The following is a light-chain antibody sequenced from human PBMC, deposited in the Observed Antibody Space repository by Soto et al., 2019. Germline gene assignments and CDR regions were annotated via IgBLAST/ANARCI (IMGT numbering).Light chain of an antibody. Sequence: DIGMTESPDSLAVSLGESASINFKSIQSVFYSSTDRNYLAWYQQKAGQPPKLLVYWASTRASGVPDRFSGSGSGTDFTLTISSLEAEDVAFYWCQQYFDVPFTFGGGTKVDIK. CDR1: QSVFYSSTDRNY. V-gene: IGKV4-1*01. CDR2: WAS. J-gene: IGKJ4*01. CDR3: QQYFDVPFT.